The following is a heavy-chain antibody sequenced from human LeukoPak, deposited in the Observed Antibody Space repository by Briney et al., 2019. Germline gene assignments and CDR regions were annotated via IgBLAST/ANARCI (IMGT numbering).Heavy chain of an antibody. J-gene: IGHJ6*03. CDR3: ARGRYGSGSIAFNYYYMDV. CDR1: GGSISSGSYY. Sequence: PSETLSLTCTVSGGSISSGSYYWSWIRQPAGKGLEWIGRIYTSGSTNYNPSLKSRVTISVDTSKNQFSLKLSSVTAADTAVYYCARGRYGSGSIAFNYYYMDVWGKGTTVTISS. CDR2: IYTSGST. V-gene: IGHV4-61*02. D-gene: IGHD3-10*01.